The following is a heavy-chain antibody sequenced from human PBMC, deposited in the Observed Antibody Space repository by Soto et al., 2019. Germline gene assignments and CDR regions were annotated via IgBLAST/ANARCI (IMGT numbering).Heavy chain of an antibody. D-gene: IGHD6-19*01. CDR1: GGSISSGGYS. CDR2: IYHSGST. Sequence: QLQLQESGSGLVKPSQTLSLTCAVSGGSISSGGYSWSWIRQPPGKGLEWIGYIYHSGSTYYNPSLRSRVTISVDRSKNQFSLTLSSVTAADTAVYYGARAGGLGAVAADYWGQGTLVTVSS. V-gene: IGHV4-30-2*01. J-gene: IGHJ4*02. CDR3: ARAGGLGAVAADY.